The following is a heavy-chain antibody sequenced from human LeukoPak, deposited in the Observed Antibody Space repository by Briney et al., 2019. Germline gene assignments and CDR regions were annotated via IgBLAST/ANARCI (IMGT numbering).Heavy chain of an antibody. CDR1: GGSISSYY. J-gene: IGHJ4*02. V-gene: IGHV4-59*12. D-gene: IGHD3-22*01. Sequence: PSETLSLTCTVSGGSISSYYWSWIRQPPGKGLEWIGYIYYSGYTNYNPSLKSRVTISVDTSKNQFSLKLSSVTAADTAVYYCARGEFYYDSSGYYDWGQGTLVTVSS. CDR3: ARGEFYYDSSGYYD. CDR2: IYYSGYT.